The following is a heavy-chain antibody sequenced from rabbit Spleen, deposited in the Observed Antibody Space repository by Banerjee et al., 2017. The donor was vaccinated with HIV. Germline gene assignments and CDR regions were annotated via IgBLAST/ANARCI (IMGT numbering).Heavy chain of an antibody. CDR2: IYSGISIST. V-gene: IGHV1S45*01. CDR1: GFSFTSSYY. D-gene: IGHD8-1*01. CDR3: ARDRSGSSLAFDR. Sequence: QEQLVESGGGLVQPEGSLTLTCTASGFSFTSSYYMCWVRQAPGKGLEWIACIYSGISISTYYANWAKGRFTISKTSSTTVTLQMTSLTAADTATYFCARDRSGSSLAFDRWGPGTLVTVS. J-gene: IGHJ2*01.